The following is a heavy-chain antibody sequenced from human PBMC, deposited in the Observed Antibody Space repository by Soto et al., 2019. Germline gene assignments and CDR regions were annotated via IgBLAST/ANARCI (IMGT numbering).Heavy chain of an antibody. CDR2: IYPGDSDT. V-gene: IGHV5-51*01. Sequence: GESMKISCKGSGYSFTSYGIGWVRQMPGKGLEWMGIIYPGDSDTRYSPSFQGQVTISADKSISTAYLQWSSLKASDTAMYYCAGGGVRGVITRTRDYYGMDVWGQGTTVTVS. D-gene: IGHD3-10*01. CDR3: AGGGVRGVITRTRDYYGMDV. J-gene: IGHJ6*02. CDR1: GYSFTSYG.